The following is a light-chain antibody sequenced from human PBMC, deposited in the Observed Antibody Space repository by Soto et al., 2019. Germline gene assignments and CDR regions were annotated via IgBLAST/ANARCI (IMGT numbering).Light chain of an antibody. J-gene: IGKJ4*01. CDR3: LRHNSYPLT. CDR1: QGMRKD. Sequence: DIQITQSPSSLSASLRDRFTITCLASQGMRKDLACYQQNTGNATTRMISAASSLQSWVPSRLSGSGSGKEFTITISNLQPEDFATYYCLRHNSYPLTFGGVTKVDI. V-gene: IGKV1-17*02. CDR2: AAS.